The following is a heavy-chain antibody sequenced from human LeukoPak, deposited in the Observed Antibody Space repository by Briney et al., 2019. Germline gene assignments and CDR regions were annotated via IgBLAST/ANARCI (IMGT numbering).Heavy chain of an antibody. Sequence: PGGSLRLSCAASGFTFSGAWMDWVRQAPGKGLEWVANINHDGSETYYVDSAKGRFTISRDNAENSLYLQMDSLRVEDTAMYYCTEALNFWGQGTLVTVSS. CDR3: TEALNF. V-gene: IGHV3-7*01. CDR1: GFTFSGAW. CDR2: INHDGSET. J-gene: IGHJ4*02.